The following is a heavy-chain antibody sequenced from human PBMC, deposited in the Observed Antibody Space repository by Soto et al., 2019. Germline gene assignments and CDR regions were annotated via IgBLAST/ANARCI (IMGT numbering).Heavy chain of an antibody. Sequence: EVQLVESGGGLVKPGGSLRLSCAASGFTFSNYSMNWVRQAPGKGLEWVSSISTSSGYSYYADSVKGRFTISRDNAKKSLYLQMNSLRAEDTAVYYCARDLHDYVSFRFDPWGQGTLVTVSS. J-gene: IGHJ5*02. CDR2: ISTSSGYS. V-gene: IGHV3-21*01. CDR3: ARDLHDYVSFRFDP. CDR1: GFTFSNYS. D-gene: IGHD3-16*01.